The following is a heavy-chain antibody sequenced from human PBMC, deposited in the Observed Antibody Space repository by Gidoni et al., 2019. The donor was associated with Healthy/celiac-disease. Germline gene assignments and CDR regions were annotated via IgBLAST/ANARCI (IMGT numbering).Heavy chain of an antibody. J-gene: IGHJ6*02. CDR3: AKDFDGSGSLYGMDV. D-gene: IGHD3-10*01. Sequence: QVQLVESGGGVVQPGGSLRLSCAASGFTFSSYGMHWVRQAPGTGLEWVAFIRYDGSNKYYADSVKGRFTISRDNSKNTLYLQMNSLRAEDTAVYYCAKDFDGSGSLYGMDVWGQGTTVTVSS. CDR2: IRYDGSNK. V-gene: IGHV3-30*02. CDR1: GFTFSSYG.